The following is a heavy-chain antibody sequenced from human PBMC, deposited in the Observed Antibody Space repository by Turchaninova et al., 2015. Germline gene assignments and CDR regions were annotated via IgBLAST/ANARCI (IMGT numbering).Heavy chain of an antibody. J-gene: IGHJ3*02. CDR1: GFSFSPYW. CDR2: IKKDGSEQ. Sequence: DVQLVESGGALVQPGGSLRLSCVGSGFSFSPYWMSWIRQAPGRGLEWGANIKKDGSEQNYVDSVKGRFTISRDNAKNSLYLEMNSFRPDDTAKYHCARDRTVTAGIDMWGRGTVVAVSS. D-gene: IGHD2-21*02. CDR3: ARDRTVTAGIDM. V-gene: IGHV3-7*01.